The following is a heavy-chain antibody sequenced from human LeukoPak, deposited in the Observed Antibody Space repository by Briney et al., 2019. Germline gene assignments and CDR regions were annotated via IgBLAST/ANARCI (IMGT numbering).Heavy chain of an antibody. Sequence: GASVKVSCKASGYTFTGYYMHWVRLAPGQGLEWMGWISAYNGNTNYAQKLQGRVTMTTDTSTSTAYMELRSLRSDDTAVYYCARTGSGYYYYMDVWGKGTTVTISS. CDR1: GYTFTGYY. CDR2: ISAYNGNT. D-gene: IGHD3-10*01. V-gene: IGHV1-18*04. CDR3: ARTGSGYYYYMDV. J-gene: IGHJ6*03.